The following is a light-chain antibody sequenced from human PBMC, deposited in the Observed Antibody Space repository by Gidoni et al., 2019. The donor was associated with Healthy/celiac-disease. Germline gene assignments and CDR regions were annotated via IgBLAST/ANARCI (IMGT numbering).Light chain of an antibody. V-gene: IGLV3-1*01. CDR1: ALGNKY. Sequence: SYELTQPPSVSVSPGQTASITCSGAALGNKYACWYQQKPGQSPVLVIFQDTKRPSGIPGRFSGSNSGNTATLTISGTQAMDEADYYCQAWDSGTVVFGGGTKLTVL. CDR2: QDT. CDR3: QAWDSGTVV. J-gene: IGLJ3*02.